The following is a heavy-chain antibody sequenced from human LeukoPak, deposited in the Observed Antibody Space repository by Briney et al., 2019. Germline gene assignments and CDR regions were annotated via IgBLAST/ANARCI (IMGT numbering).Heavy chain of an antibody. J-gene: IGHJ4*02. CDR2: VYRSGIT. CDR1: GYSISSGYH. Sequence: SETLSLTCVVSGYSISSGYHWGWIRQPPGEGLEWIGSVYRSGITYYNPSLKSRVTISVDTSKNQISRKVRSVTAADTAVYYCARENWVFDYWGQGILVTISS. V-gene: IGHV4-38-2*02. D-gene: IGHD7-27*01. CDR3: ARENWVFDY.